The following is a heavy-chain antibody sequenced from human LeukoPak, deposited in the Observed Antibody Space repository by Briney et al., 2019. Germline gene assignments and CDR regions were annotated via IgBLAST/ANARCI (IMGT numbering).Heavy chain of an antibody. Sequence: LRLSCAASGFTVSSNYMSWIRQHPGKGLEWIGYFYYSGSTYYNPSLKSRVTISVDTSKNQFSLDLSSVTAADTAVYYCARDLGDGYLANDYWGQGTLVTVSS. CDR3: ARDLGDGYLANDY. CDR1: GFTVSSNY. D-gene: IGHD5-24*01. J-gene: IGHJ4*02. V-gene: IGHV4-31*02. CDR2: FYYSGST.